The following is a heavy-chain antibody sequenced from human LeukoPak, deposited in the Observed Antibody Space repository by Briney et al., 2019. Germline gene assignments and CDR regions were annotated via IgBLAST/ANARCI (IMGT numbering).Heavy chain of an antibody. CDR2: IYYSGST. CDR1: GGSINSGIYY. Sequence: SETLSLTCAVSGGSINSGIYYWSWIRQHPGKGLEWIGYIYYSGSTYYNPSLKSRVTILVDTSTNQFSLKLSSVTAADTAVYYCARQESPLSWFNPWGQGTLVTVSS. V-gene: IGHV4-31*11. CDR3: ARQESPLSWFNP. J-gene: IGHJ5*02. D-gene: IGHD3-10*01.